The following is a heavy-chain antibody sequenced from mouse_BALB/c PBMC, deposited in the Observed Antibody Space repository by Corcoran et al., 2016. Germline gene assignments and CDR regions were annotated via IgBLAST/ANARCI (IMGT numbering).Heavy chain of an antibody. CDR3: ARSNWFDY. Sequence: EVQLQQSGAELVKPGASVKLSCTASGFNIKDTYMHWVKQRPEQGLEWIGRIDLANGNTKYDPKFQGKATITADTSSNTAYLQLSSLTSEDTAVYYCARSNWFDYWGQGTTLTVSS. CDR1: GFNIKDTY. D-gene: IGHD4-1*01. J-gene: IGHJ2*01. V-gene: IGHV14-3*02. CDR2: IDLANGNT.